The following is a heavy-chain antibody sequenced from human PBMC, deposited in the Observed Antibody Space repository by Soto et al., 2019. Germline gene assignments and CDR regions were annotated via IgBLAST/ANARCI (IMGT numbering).Heavy chain of an antibody. CDR1: GGSISSYY. D-gene: IGHD6-19*01. CDR2: IYYSGST. J-gene: IGHJ5*02. V-gene: IGHV4-59*01. CDR3: ARVLAVAGTWWFDP. Sequence: SDTLSLTCTVSGGSISSYYWSWIRQPPGKGLEWIGYIYYSGSTNYNPSLKSRVTISVDTSKNQFSLKLSSVTAADTAVYYCARVLAVAGTWWFDPWGQGTLVTVSS.